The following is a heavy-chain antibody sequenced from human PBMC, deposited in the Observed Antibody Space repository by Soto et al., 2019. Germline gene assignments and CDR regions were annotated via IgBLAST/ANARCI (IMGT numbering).Heavy chain of an antibody. CDR3: ATDRGIGWGNHAETDY. J-gene: IGHJ4*02. Sequence: ASVKVSCKVSGYTLTELSMHWVRQAPGKGLEWMGGFDPEDGETIYAQKFQGRVTMTEDTSTDTAYMELSSLRSEDTAVYYCATDRGIGWGNHAETDYWGQGTLVTVSS. CDR2: FDPEDGET. CDR1: GYTLTELS. V-gene: IGHV1-24*01. D-gene: IGHD2-8*02.